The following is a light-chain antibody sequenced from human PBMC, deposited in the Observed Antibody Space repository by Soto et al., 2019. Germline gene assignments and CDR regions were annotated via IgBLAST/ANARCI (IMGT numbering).Light chain of an antibody. CDR1: SSDVGGYNY. J-gene: IGLJ1*01. CDR2: DVT. CDR3: CSYAGSYTFV. V-gene: IGLV2-11*01. Sequence: QSALTQPRSVSGSPGQSVTISCTGTSSDVGGYNYVSWYQQHPGKAPKLMIYDVTKRPSGVPDRFSGSKSGNTASLTISGLQAEDEADLYCCSYAGSYTFVFGTGTKVTVL.